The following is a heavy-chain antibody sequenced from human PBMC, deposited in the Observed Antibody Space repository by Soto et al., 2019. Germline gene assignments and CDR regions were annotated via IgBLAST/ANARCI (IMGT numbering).Heavy chain of an antibody. D-gene: IGHD3-10*01. Sequence: SETLSLTCTVSGGSISSGGYYWSWIRQRPGKGLEWIGYIFYSGSTYYNPSLKSRIIISVDTSKNQFSLKLSSVTAADTAVYYCARDYFGGYYFDYWGQGTLVTVSS. CDR3: ARDYFGGYYFDY. V-gene: IGHV4-31*03. CDR2: IFYSGST. J-gene: IGHJ4*02. CDR1: GGSISSGGYY.